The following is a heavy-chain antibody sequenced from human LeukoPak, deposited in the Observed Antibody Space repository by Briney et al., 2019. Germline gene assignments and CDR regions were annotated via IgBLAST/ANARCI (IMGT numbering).Heavy chain of an antibody. CDR1: GFTLSSHR. V-gene: IGHV3-21*06. CDR3: AKDGGFWSDYSYFDY. D-gene: IGHD3-3*01. CDR2: ISSRSSFK. Sequence: GGSLRLSWAASGFTLSSHRMDWVRQAPGKGLEWVSSISSRSSFKDYADSVKGRFTISRDNAKNLLYLQMNSLRAEDTAVYFCAKDGGFWSDYSYFDYWGQGTQVTVSS. J-gene: IGHJ4*02.